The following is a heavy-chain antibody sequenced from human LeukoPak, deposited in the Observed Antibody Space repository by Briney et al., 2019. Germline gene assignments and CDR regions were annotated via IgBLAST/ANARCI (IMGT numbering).Heavy chain of an antibody. J-gene: IGHJ6*03. CDR2: IRYDGNDK. CDR1: GFTFSYYG. V-gene: IGHV3-30*02. CDR3: AKAPRHRGISMVRGVREDHYMDV. Sequence: GGSLRLSCAASGFTFSYYGMHWVRQAPGKGLEWVAFIRYDGNDKFYADSVKGRFTISRDTSRNTLYLQMNSLRTEDTAVYYCAKAPRHRGISMVRGVREDHYMDVWGKGTTVTISS. D-gene: IGHD3-10*01.